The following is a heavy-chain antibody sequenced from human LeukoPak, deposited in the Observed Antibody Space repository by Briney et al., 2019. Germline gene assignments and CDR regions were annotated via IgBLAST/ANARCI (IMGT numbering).Heavy chain of an antibody. D-gene: IGHD1-26*01. Sequence: SVKVSLKASVGTFSSYAISWVRQAPGQGVEWMGRIIPILGIENYAQKFQGRVTITADKSTSTAYMELSSPRSEDTAVYYCARVIVGATGYYFDYWGQGTLVTVSS. CDR3: ARVIVGATGYYFDY. CDR1: VGTFSSYA. J-gene: IGHJ4*02. V-gene: IGHV1-69*04. CDR2: IIPILGIE.